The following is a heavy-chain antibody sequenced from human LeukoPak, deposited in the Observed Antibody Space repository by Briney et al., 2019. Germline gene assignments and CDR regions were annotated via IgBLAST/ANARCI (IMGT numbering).Heavy chain of an antibody. V-gene: IGHV3-30-3*01. CDR2: ISYDGSNK. CDR1: GFTFSSYA. D-gene: IGHD2-21*01. CDR3: ARASIPRMGDY. J-gene: IGHJ4*02. Sequence: PGGSLRLSCAASGFTFSSYAMHWVRQAPGKGLEWVAVISYDGSNKYYADSVKGRFTISRDNSKNTLYLQMNSLRAEDTAVYYCARASIPRMGDYWGQGTLVTVSS.